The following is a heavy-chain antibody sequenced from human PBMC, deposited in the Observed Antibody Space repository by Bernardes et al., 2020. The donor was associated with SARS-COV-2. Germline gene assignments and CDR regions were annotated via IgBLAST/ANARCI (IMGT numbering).Heavy chain of an antibody. CDR2: IYYSGST. CDR3: ARDAVGYYYDSSGYQNDWYFDL. J-gene: IGHJ2*01. Sequence: SEPLSLTCTVSGGSISSYYWSWIRQPPGKGLEWIGYIYYSGSTNYNPSLKSRVTISVDTSKNQFSLKLSSVTAADTAVYYCARDAVGYYYDSSGYQNDWYFDLWGRGTLVTVSS. D-gene: IGHD3-22*01. V-gene: IGHV4-59*01. CDR1: GGSISSYY.